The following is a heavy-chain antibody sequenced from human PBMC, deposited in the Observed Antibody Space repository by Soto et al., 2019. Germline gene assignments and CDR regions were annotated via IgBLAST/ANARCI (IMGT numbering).Heavy chain of an antibody. V-gene: IGHV4-30-2*05. CDR1: GGSISSGGYS. D-gene: IGHD3-22*01. J-gene: IGHJ5*02. CDR2: IYHSGST. CDR3: ASIYDSSGYYYGNNWFDP. Sequence: SETLSLTCAVSGGSISSGGYSWSWIRQPPGKGLEWIGYIYHSGSTYYNPSLKSRVTISVDTSKNQFSLELSSVTAADTAVYYFASIYDSSGYYYGNNWFDPWGQGTLVTVSS.